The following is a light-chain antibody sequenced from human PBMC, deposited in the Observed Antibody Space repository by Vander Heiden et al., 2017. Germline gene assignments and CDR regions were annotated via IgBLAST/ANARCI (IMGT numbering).Light chain of an antibody. CDR1: QDISNY. CDR2: DAS. V-gene: IGKV1-33*01. CDR3: QQDDNQPRT. J-gene: IGKJ2*01. Sequence: DIQMTQSPSSLSASVGDRVTITCQASQDISNYLNWYQQKPGKAPKLLIYDASNLETGVPSRLSGSGSATAFTFTISILQPEDLATYYCQQDDNQPRTFGQGTKLEIK.